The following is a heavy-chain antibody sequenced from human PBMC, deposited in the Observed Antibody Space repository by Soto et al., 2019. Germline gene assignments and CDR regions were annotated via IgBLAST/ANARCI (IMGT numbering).Heavy chain of an antibody. J-gene: IGHJ4*02. Sequence: GGSLRLSCAVSGLTFSNRWMTWVRQASGKGLEFLATISPDGTEKYYVDSVKGRFTISRDNAENSLYLQMNSLRAEDTAVYSCATDLNWENFWGQGTLVTVSS. CDR2: ISPDGTEK. D-gene: IGHD1-26*01. V-gene: IGHV3-7*01. CDR1: GLTFSNRW. CDR3: ATDLNWENF.